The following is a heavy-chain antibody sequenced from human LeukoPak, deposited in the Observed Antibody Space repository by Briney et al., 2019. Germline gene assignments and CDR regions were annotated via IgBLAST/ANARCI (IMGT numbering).Heavy chain of an antibody. Sequence: SETLSLTCTVSGYSISSGYYWGWIRQPPGKGLEWIGSIYHSGSTYYNPSLKSRVTISVDRSKNQFSLKLSSVTAADTAVYYCALYYYDSSGYYTNYWGQGTLVTVSS. V-gene: IGHV4-38-2*02. CDR2: IYHSGST. CDR1: GYSISSGYY. J-gene: IGHJ4*02. D-gene: IGHD3-22*01. CDR3: ALYYYDSSGYYTNY.